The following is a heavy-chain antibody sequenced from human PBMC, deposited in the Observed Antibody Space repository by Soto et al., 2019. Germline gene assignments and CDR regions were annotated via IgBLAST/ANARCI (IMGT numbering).Heavy chain of an antibody. CDR1: GFTLSSYW. CDR3: ARDMGNRGGDY. D-gene: IGHD3-10*01. Sequence: EVQLVESGGGLVQSGGSLRLSCAATGFTLSSYWMHWVRQAPGKGLVWVSRINGDGGSTSYADSVKGRFTISRDNAKKTLYLQMNSLSAEDTAMYYCARDMGNRGGDYWGQGTLVTVAS. V-gene: IGHV3-74*01. J-gene: IGHJ4*02. CDR2: INGDGGST.